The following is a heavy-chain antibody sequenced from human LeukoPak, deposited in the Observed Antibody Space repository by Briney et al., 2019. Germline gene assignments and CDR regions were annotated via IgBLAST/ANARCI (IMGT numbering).Heavy chain of an antibody. CDR1: GLTFSSYS. CDR2: ISSSSSTI. J-gene: IGHJ4*02. V-gene: IGHV3-48*01. Sequence: PGGSLRLSCAASGLTFSSYSMNWVRQAPGKGLEWVSYISSSSSTIYYADSVKGRFTISRDNAKNSLYLQMNSLRAEDTAVYYCARDGDYGGGGYWGQGTLVTVSS. D-gene: IGHD4-17*01. CDR3: ARDGDYGGGGY.